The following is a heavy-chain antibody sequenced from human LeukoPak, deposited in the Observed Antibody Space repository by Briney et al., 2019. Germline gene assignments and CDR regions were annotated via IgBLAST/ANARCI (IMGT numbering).Heavy chain of an antibody. CDR1: GESIRGYY. CDR3: ARGITFGGVVDPFDY. CDR2: IDHSEST. V-gene: IGHV4-34*01. J-gene: IGHJ4*02. Sequence: PSETLSLTCGVYGESIRGYYWTRIRQTPGKGLEWIGVIDHSESTKYNPSLKSRVTISVDTSKNQLSLRLSSVTAADTAVYYCARGITFGGVVDPFDYWGQGTLVTVSS. D-gene: IGHD3-16*02.